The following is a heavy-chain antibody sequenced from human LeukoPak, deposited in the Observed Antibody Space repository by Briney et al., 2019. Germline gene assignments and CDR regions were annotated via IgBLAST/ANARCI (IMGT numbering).Heavy chain of an antibody. Sequence: GGSLRLSCAASGFNFTNYDMHWVRQAPGKGLEWLAFIRYDGSDKYYADSVKGRFTISRDNSKNTLYLQMNSLRTEDTAVYYCAKGDTSWGQGTLVTVSS. CDR2: IRYDGSDK. CDR3: AKGDTS. CDR1: GFNFTNYD. V-gene: IGHV3-30*02. J-gene: IGHJ5*02. D-gene: IGHD2-21*02.